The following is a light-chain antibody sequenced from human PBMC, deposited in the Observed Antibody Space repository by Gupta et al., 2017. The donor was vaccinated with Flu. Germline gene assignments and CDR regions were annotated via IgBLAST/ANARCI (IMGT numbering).Light chain of an antibody. V-gene: IGKV1-39*01. CDR2: KAS. CDR1: QNIRNY. CDR3: QQSYRMPPT. Sequence: GDRVTITCRASQNIRNYLNWYQQRPGNAPKLLIYKASSLQTGVPSRFSGSGSGTEFTLTISRLQPEDFATYFCQQSYRMPPTFGQGTKVEIK. J-gene: IGKJ1*01.